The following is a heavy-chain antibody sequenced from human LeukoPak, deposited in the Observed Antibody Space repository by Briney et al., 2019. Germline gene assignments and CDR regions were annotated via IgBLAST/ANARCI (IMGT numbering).Heavy chain of an antibody. CDR3: ARDHLDYDILTGYYNFDY. Sequence: GASVKVSCKASGYTFTSYGISWVRQAPGQGLEWMGWISAYNGNTNYAQKLQGRVTMTTDTSTSTAYMELRSLRSDDTAVYYCARDHLDYDILTGYYNFDYWGQGTLVTVSS. J-gene: IGHJ4*02. V-gene: IGHV1-18*01. CDR1: GYTFTSYG. CDR2: ISAYNGNT. D-gene: IGHD3-9*01.